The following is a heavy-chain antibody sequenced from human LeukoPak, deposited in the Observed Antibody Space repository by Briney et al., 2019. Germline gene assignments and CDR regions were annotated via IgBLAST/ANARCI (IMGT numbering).Heavy chain of an antibody. D-gene: IGHD3-16*01. Sequence: PSETLSLTCTVSGGSISSYYWSWIRQPAGKGLEWIGRIYTSGSTNYNPSLKSRVTMSVDTSKKQFSLKVTSVTAADTAVYYCANYGVVLATYGSPSPFVYWGQGTLVTVSS. CDR2: IYTSGST. J-gene: IGHJ4*02. CDR3: ANYGVVLATYGSPSPFVY. CDR1: GGSISSYY. V-gene: IGHV4-4*07.